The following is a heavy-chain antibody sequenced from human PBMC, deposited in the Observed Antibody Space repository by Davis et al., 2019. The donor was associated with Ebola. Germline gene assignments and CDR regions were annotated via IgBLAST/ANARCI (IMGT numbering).Heavy chain of an antibody. CDR3: ARDRVYSSGFDY. J-gene: IGHJ4*02. D-gene: IGHD6-19*01. CDR2: IIPILGIA. CDR1: GGTFSSYT. V-gene: IGHV1-69*04. Sequence: AASVKVSCKASGGTFSSYTISWVRQAPGQGLEWMGRIIPILGIANYAQKFQGRVTMTTDTSTSTAYMELSSLRSEDTAVYYCARDRVYSSGFDYWGQGTLVTVSS.